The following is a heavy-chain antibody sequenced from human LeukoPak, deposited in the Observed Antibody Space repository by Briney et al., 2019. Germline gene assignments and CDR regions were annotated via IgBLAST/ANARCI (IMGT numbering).Heavy chain of an antibody. CDR3: ARGGDSSGYYGTRPTYYFDC. CDR1: GGSISSGGYY. Sequence: SETLSLTCTVSGGSISSGGYYWSWIRQPPGKGLEWIGYIYYSGSTNYNPSLKSRVTISVDTSKNQFSLKLSSVTAADTAVYYCARGGDSSGYYGTRPTYYFDCWGQGTLVTVSS. D-gene: IGHD3-22*01. V-gene: IGHV4-61*08. J-gene: IGHJ4*02. CDR2: IYYSGST.